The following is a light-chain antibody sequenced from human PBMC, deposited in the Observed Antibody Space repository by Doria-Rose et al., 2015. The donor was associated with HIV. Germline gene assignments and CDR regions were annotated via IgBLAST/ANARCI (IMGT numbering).Light chain of an antibody. CDR3: QHFDKYFSWT. J-gene: IGKJ1*01. V-gene: IGKV1-5*03. Sequence: DIQMTQSPSTLSASVGDRVTITCRASQSISNWLAWYQQKPGQAPKLLIYRASTLQSGVPSRFRGSGSGTEFTLTINSLQPDDFATYYCQHFDKYFSWTFGHVTKVDIK. CDR2: RAS. CDR1: QSISNW.